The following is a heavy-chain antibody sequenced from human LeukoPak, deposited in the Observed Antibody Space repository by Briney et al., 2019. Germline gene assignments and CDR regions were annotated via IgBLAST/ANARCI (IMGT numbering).Heavy chain of an antibody. CDR3: AKLQSPLINYYYMDV. J-gene: IGHJ6*03. V-gene: IGHV3-48*01. Sequence: GGSLRLSCAASGFIFSTSTMNWVRQAPGKGLEWVSYISSSSSTVFHADSVKGRFTISRDNSKNTLYLQMNSLRAEDTAVYYCAKLQSPLINYYYMDVWGKGTTVTVSS. CDR1: GFIFSTST. CDR2: ISSSSSTV. D-gene: IGHD4-11*01.